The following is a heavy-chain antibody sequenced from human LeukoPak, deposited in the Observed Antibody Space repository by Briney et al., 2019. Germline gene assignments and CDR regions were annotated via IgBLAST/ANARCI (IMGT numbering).Heavy chain of an antibody. J-gene: IGHJ5*02. Sequence: PGGSLRLSCAASGFTFTTYWMGWVRQAPGKGLEWVANIKQDGSEQYYVDPVKGRFTISRDNAKNSLSLQMNSLRAEDTAVYYCARPLMYYYGSETYFWFDPWAGEPWSPSPQ. CDR2: IKQDGSEQ. V-gene: IGHV3-7*01. CDR1: GFTFTTYW. CDR3: ARPLMYYYGSETYFWFDP. D-gene: IGHD3-10*01.